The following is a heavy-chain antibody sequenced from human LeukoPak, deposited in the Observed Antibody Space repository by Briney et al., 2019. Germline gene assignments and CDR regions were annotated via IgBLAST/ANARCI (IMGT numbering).Heavy chain of an antibody. D-gene: IGHD3-10*01. Sequence: GGSLRLSCAASGFTFDDFAMHWVRQAPGKGLEWVSLISGDGGITYSAYSVKGRFTISRDSSENSLYFQMNSLRTEDTALYYCVKGLLWFPGLVYDDYGMDVWGQGTTVTVSS. V-gene: IGHV3-43*02. CDR1: GFTFDDFA. CDR2: ISGDGGIT. J-gene: IGHJ6*02. CDR3: VKGLLWFPGLVYDDYGMDV.